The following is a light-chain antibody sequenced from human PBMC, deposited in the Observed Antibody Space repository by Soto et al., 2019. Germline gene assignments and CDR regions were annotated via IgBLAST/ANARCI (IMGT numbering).Light chain of an antibody. CDR3: AAWDTTLNGFV. CDR2: DNN. Sequence: QSVLTQPPSASGTPGQRVTISCSGSRSNIAFNPVNWYQHLPGTAPKVLVYDNNRRPSGVPDRLSGSKSGTSASLAISGLQSEDEADYFCAAWDTTLNGFVFGTGSKLTVL. CDR1: RSNIAFNP. V-gene: IGLV1-44*01. J-gene: IGLJ1*01.